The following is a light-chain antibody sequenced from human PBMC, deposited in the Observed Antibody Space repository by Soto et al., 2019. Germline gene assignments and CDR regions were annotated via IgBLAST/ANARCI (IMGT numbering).Light chain of an antibody. CDR1: QGIRSD. V-gene: IGKV1-17*01. CDR3: LQHNTYPLS. Sequence: QMTPSPSSLSAYVGGRFTISCXASQGIRSDLGWFQQKPGKAPKRLIYAVSSLQNGVPSRFSGTGSGTEFTLTISSLQPEDFATYYCLQHNTYPLSFGGGTKV. J-gene: IGKJ4*01. CDR2: AVS.